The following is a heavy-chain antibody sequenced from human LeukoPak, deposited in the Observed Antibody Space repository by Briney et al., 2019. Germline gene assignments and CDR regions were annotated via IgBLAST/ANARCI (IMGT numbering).Heavy chain of an antibody. V-gene: IGHV4-39*01. J-gene: IGHJ5*02. CDR2: IYDSGST. Sequence: SETLSLTCTVSGGSIRSSYYYWGWIRQPPGKGLDWIGSIYDSGSTYYNPSLKSRVTISVDTSKHQFSLKLNSVTAADTAVYYCARMYSSSWYGWFDPWGQGTLVTVSS. CDR3: ARMYSSSWYGWFDP. CDR1: GGSIRSSYYY. D-gene: IGHD6-13*01.